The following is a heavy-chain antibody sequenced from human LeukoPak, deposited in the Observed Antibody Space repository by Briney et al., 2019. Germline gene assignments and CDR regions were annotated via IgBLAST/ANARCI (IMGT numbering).Heavy chain of an antibody. V-gene: IGHV3-15*01. CDR2: IKSKTDGGTT. CDR3: TARTIFGVVIIDY. CDR1: GFTFSNAW. Sequence: PGGSLRLSCAASGFTFSNAWMSWVRQAPGKGLEWVGRIKSKTDGGTTDYAAPVKGRFTISRDDSKNTLYLQMNSLKTEDTAVYYCTARTIFGVVIIDYWAREPWSPSPQ. D-gene: IGHD3-3*01. J-gene: IGHJ4*02.